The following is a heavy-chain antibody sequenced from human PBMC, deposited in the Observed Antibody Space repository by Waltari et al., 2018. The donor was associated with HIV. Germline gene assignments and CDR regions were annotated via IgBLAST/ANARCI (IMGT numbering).Heavy chain of an antibody. D-gene: IGHD4-17*01. J-gene: IGHJ4*02. Sequence: QVQLVQSGAEVKKHGASVRVSCTASGHTSTSYAIHWLRQAPGHRLEWMGWSNAGNGYTKYSQEFQDRVTITRDTSASTAYMEVSSLRSEDMAVYYCARGDGCDYGGNLDYWGQGTLVTVSS. V-gene: IGHV1-3*02. CDR3: ARGDGCDYGGNLDY. CDR1: GHTSTSYA. CDR2: SNAGNGYT.